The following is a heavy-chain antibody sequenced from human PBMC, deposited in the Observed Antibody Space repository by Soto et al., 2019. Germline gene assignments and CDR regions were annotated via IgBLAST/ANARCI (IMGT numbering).Heavy chain of an antibody. V-gene: IGHV1-8*01. CDR3: ARVRITMIVVVTPNVAFDI. CDR1: GYTFTSYD. Sequence: ASVKVSCKASGYTFTSYDINWVRQATGQGLEWMGWMNPNSGNTGYAQRFQGRVTMTRNTSISTAYMELSSLRSEDTAVYYCARVRITMIVVVTPNVAFDIWGQ. D-gene: IGHD3-22*01. J-gene: IGHJ3*02. CDR2: MNPNSGNT.